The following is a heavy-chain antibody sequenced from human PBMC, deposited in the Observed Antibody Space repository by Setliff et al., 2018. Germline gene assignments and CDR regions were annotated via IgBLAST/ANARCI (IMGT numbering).Heavy chain of an antibody. J-gene: IGHJ4*02. CDR2: IYHSGSA. CDR3: ARLRPERGSGTPDY. V-gene: IGHV4-38-2*02. Sequence: SETLSLTCTVSGHSISSRYYWGWIRQPPGKGLAWIGSIYHSGSAYYNPSLKSRVTISVDMSKNQFSLKPSSVTAADTAVYYCARLRPERGSGTPDYWGQGTLVTVSS. D-gene: IGHD3-10*01. CDR1: GHSISSRYY.